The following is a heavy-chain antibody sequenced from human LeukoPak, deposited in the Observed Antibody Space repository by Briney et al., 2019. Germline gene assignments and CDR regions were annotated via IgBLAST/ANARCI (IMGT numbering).Heavy chain of an antibody. D-gene: IGHD3-3*01. Sequence: SETLSLTCVVSGVSFSDDYWIWIRQPPGKGLECIGEINHSGRTNYNPSLKTRIIMAVDTSKNPFSLKLNSVTAADTAVYFWAILRSVKIFGMITKRGYFQHWGQGTLVTVSS. CDR2: INHSGRT. V-gene: IGHV4-34*01. J-gene: IGHJ1*01. CDR3: AILRSVKIFGMITKRGYFQH. CDR1: GVSFSDDY.